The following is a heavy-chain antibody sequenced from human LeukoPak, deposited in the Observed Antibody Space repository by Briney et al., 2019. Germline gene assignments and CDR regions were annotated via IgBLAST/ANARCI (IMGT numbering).Heavy chain of an antibody. CDR2: ISGDGGST. D-gene: IGHD6-19*01. V-gene: IGHV3-43*02. J-gene: IGHJ4*02. CDR3: ARESESSGWYDY. Sequence: GGSLRLSCAGPGFMFHDYAIHWVRQAPGKGLEWVSLISGDGGSTFYADSVKGRFTISRDNSKNPLYLQMNSLRSDDTALYYCARESESSGWYDYWGQGTLVTVSS. CDR1: GFMFHDYA.